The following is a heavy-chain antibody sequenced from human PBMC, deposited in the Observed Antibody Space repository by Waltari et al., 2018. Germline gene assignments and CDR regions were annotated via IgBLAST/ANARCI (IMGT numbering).Heavy chain of an antibody. J-gene: IGHJ6*02. CDR2: INHSGST. CDR3: ASGTMVRGVPQYYYYYYGMDV. CDR1: GGSFSVYY. D-gene: IGHD3-10*01. Sequence: QVQLQQWGAGLLKPSETLSLTCAVYGGSFSVYYWSWIRQPPGKGLEWIGEINHSGSTNYNPSLKSRVTISVDTSKNQFSLKLSSVTAADTAVYYCASGTMVRGVPQYYYYYYGMDVWGQGTTVTVSS. V-gene: IGHV4-34*01.